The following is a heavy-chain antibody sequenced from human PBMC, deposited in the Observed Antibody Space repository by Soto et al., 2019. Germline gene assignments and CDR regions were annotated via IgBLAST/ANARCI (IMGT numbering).Heavy chain of an antibody. Sequence: GGSLRLSCAASGFTFRTDWLSWVRQVPGKGLEWVANINLDGSEKNYVDSVKGRFTISRDNARNSLYLQMSSLRAEDTALYYCARDGSTSWYSYDYHGMDVWGQGTTVTVSS. CDR2: INLDGSEK. J-gene: IGHJ6*02. CDR3: ARDGSTSWYSYDYHGMDV. CDR1: GFTFRTDW. V-gene: IGHV3-7*05. D-gene: IGHD5-18*01.